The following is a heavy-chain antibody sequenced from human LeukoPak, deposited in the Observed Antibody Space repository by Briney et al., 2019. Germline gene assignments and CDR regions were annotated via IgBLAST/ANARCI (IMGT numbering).Heavy chain of an antibody. CDR2: ISSGGNTI. CDR1: GFTFSSYA. J-gene: IGHJ4*02. V-gene: IGHV3-48*04. D-gene: IGHD1-1*01. CDR3: ARDRTRETFDY. Sequence: GGSLRLSCAASGFTFSSYAMSWVRQAPGKGLEWVSFISSGGNTINYADSMKGRFTISRDNAKNSLYLQMNSLRAEDTAVYYCARDRTRETFDYWGRGTLVTVSS.